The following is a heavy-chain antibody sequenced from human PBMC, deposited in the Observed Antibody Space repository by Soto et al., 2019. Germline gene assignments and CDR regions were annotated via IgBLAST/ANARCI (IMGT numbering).Heavy chain of an antibody. J-gene: IGHJ4*02. CDR3: ARDASHDFWSGYSGIDY. Sequence: SETLSLTCTVSGGSISSGDYYWSWIRQPPGKGLEWIGYIYYSGSTYYNPSLKSRVTISVDTSKNQFSLKLSSVTAADTAVYYCARDASHDFWSGYSGIDYWGQGTLVTVSS. CDR2: IYYSGST. CDR1: GGSISSGDYY. D-gene: IGHD3-3*01. V-gene: IGHV4-30-4*01.